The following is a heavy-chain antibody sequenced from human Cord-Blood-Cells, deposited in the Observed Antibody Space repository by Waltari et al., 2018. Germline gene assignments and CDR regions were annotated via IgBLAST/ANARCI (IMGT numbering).Heavy chain of an antibody. CDR1: GGSFSGYY. CDR2: INQSGST. J-gene: IGHJ4*02. V-gene: IGHV4-34*01. Sequence: QVQLQQWGAGLLKPSETLSLTCADHGGSFSGYYWSWIRQPPGKGLEWIGEINQSGSTNYNPSLESRITIPVDTSQNQFYRKLSSVTAADTAVYYCASLRGYSGYDYDFDYWGQGTLVTVSS. D-gene: IGHD5-12*01. CDR3: ASLRGYSGYDYDFDY.